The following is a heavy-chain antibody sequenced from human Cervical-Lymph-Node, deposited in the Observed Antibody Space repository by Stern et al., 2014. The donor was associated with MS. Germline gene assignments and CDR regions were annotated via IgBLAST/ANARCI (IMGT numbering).Heavy chain of an antibody. D-gene: IGHD5-24*01. CDR2: TSAYNGNT. Sequence: HVQLVQSGAEVKKPGASGKVSCKASGYTFTSYGISLARQAPGQGLEWMGWTSAYNGNTNYAQKLQGRVPMTTDTSTSTAYMELRSLRSDDTAVYYCARDSSHVEMATIGAYWGQGTLVTVSS. J-gene: IGHJ4*02. V-gene: IGHV1-18*04. CDR3: ARDSSHVEMATIGAY. CDR1: GYTFTSYG.